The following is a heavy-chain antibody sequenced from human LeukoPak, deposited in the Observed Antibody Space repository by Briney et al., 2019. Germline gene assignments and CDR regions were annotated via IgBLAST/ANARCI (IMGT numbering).Heavy chain of an antibody. J-gene: IGHJ5*02. CDR1: GGSFSGYY. D-gene: IGHD2-2*01. CDR3: ARRRFCSSTSCYWNWFDP. V-gene: IGHV4-34*01. Sequence: SETLSLTCAVYGGSFSGYYWSWIRQPPGKGLEWIGEINHSGSTNYNPSLKCRVTISVDTSKNQFSLKLSSVTAADTAVYYCARRRFCSSTSCYWNWFDPWGQGTLVTVSS. CDR2: INHSGST.